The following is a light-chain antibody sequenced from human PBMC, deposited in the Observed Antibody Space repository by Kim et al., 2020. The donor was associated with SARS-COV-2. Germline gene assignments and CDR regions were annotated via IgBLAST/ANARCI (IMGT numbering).Light chain of an antibody. Sequence: ASVGDRVTITCQASQDISNYLNWYQQKPGKAPKLLIYDASNLETGVPSRFSGSGSGTDFTFTISSLQPEDIATYYCQQYDNLSALTFGGGTKLEI. J-gene: IGKJ4*01. CDR1: QDISNY. CDR2: DAS. V-gene: IGKV1-33*01. CDR3: QQYDNLSALT.